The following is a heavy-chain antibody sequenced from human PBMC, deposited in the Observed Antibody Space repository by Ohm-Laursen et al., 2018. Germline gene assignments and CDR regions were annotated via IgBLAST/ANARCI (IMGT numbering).Heavy chain of an antibody. CDR2: ISAYSGNT. D-gene: IGHD3-10*01. CDR1: GFTFTSYG. J-gene: IGHJ2*01. CDR3: ARVHGGWYFDL. V-gene: IGHV1-18*01. Sequence: SSVKVSCKTSGFTFTSYGVGWVRQAPGQGLEWMGWISAYSGNTNYAQNLQGRVTMTTDTSTSTAYMELRSLRSDDTAVYYCARVHGGWYFDLWGRGTLVTVSS.